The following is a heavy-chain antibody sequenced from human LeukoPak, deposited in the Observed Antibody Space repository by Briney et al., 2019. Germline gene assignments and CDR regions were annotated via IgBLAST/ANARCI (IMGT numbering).Heavy chain of an antibody. V-gene: IGHV3-74*01. CDR1: GFTFSSYW. J-gene: IGHJ6*03. D-gene: IGHD2-8*01. CDR3: ARGGIVLMVYARGHYMDV. CDR2: INSDEDIT. Sequence: GGSLRLSCAASGFTFSSYWMHWVRQAPGKGLVWVSRINSDEDITTYADSVKGRFTISRDNVKNTLHLQMNSLRAEDTAVYYCARGGIVLMVYARGHYMDVWGKGTTVTVSS.